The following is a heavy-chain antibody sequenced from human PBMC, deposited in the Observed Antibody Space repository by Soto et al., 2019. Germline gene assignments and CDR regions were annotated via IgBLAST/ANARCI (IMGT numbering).Heavy chain of an antibody. J-gene: IGHJ4*02. V-gene: IGHV4-39*01. CDR1: GGSISSSSYY. Sequence: SETLSLTCTVSGGSISSSSYYWGWIRQPPGKGLEWIGSIYYSGSTYYNPSLKSRVTISVDTSKNQFSLKLSSVTAADTAVYYCARVFLTFYYYDSSGYYYFDYWGQGTLVTVSS. D-gene: IGHD3-22*01. CDR3: ARVFLTFYYYDSSGYYYFDY. CDR2: IYYSGST.